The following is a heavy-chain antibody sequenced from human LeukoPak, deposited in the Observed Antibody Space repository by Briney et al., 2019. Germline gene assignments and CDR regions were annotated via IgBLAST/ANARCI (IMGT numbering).Heavy chain of an antibody. CDR1: GGSISSYY. J-gene: IGHJ4*02. D-gene: IGHD5-24*01. CDR2: IYYSGST. CDR3: AKGGDVGPHRDYFDY. Sequence: SETLSLTCTVSGGSISSYYWSWIRQPPGKGLEWIGYIYYSGSTNYNPSLKSRVTISVDTSKNQFSLKLSSVTAADTAVYYCAKGGDVGPHRDYFDYWGQGTLVTVSS. V-gene: IGHV4-59*01.